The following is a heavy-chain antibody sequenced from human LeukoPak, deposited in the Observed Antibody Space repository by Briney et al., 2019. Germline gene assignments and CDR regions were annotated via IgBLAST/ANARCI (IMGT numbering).Heavy chain of an antibody. CDR1: GFTFSSYG. J-gene: IGHJ3*02. CDR3: ARDYWIAIGTPGAFDI. CDR2: IWYDGSNK. Sequence: GGSLRLSCAASGFTFSSYGMHWVRQAPGKGLEWVAVIWYDGSNKYYADSVKGRFTISRDNSKNTLYLQMNSLRAEDTAVYYCARDYWIAIGTPGAFDIWAKGQWSPSLQ. V-gene: IGHV3-33*01. D-gene: IGHD2-21*01.